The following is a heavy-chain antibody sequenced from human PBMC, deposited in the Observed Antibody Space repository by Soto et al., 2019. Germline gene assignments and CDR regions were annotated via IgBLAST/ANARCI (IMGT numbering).Heavy chain of an antibody. CDR1: GGSVSSYY. V-gene: IGHV4-59*02. CDR2: IYYSGST. D-gene: IGHD3-22*01. Sequence: SETLSLTCTVSGGSVSSYYWSWIRQPPGKGLEWIGYIYYSGSTNYNPSLKSRVTISVDTSKNQFSLKLSAVTAADTAVYYCARASAMIVVTDWGQGTLVTVSS. CDR3: ARASAMIVVTD. J-gene: IGHJ4*02.